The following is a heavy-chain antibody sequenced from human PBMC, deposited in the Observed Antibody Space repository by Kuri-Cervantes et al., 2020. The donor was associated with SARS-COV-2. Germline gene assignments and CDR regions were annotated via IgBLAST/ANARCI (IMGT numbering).Heavy chain of an antibody. CDR1: GFTFSSYS. J-gene: IGHJ4*02. V-gene: IGHV3-48*02. CDR3: ARDQTYYYDSSGYPGDY. D-gene: IGHD3-22*01. CDR2: ISSSSSTI. Sequence: GESLKISCAASGFTFSSYSMNWVRQAPGKGLEWASYISSSSSTIYYADSVKGRFTISRDNAKNSLYLQMNSLRDEDTAVYYCARDQTYYYDSSGYPGDYWGQGTLVTVSS.